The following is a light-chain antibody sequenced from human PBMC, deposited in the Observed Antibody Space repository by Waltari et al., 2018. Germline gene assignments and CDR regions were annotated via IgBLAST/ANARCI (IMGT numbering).Light chain of an antibody. CDR2: KAS. J-gene: IGKJ1*01. CDR1: QMISSW. Sequence: DIQMTQSPSTLSAYVGDRFTITCRASQMISSWLAWYQQKPGTAPKLLTYKASTLESGVPSRFSGSGSGTEFTLTINSLQPDDFATYYCQQYNGYWTFGQGTKVEIK. CDR3: QQYNGYWT. V-gene: IGKV1-5*03.